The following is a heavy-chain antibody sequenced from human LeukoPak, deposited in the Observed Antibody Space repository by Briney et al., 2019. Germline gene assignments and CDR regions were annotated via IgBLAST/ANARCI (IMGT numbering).Heavy chain of an antibody. D-gene: IGHD4-23*01. V-gene: IGHV3-74*01. CDR1: EFTFNNYW. CDR2: INSDGSHT. CDR3: ARVAAGYSVNYFDY. J-gene: IGHJ4*02. Sequence: GGSLRLSCAASEFTFNNYWMHWVRQAPGKGLVWVSRINSDGSHTDYADSVKGRFTISRDNVENSLYLQMNSLRDEDTAVYYCARVAAGYSVNYFDYWGQGTLVTVSS.